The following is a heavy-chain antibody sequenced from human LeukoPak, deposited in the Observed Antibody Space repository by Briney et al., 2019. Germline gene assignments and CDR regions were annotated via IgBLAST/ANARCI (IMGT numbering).Heavy chain of an antibody. CDR1: GFTFSSYA. J-gene: IGHJ3*02. CDR2: ISSGGGGT. V-gene: IGHV3-23*01. Sequence: PGGSLRLSCAASGFTFSSYALSWVRQAPGKGLDWVSIISSGGGGTYYAASVKGRFTISRDNSKDTLYLQMNSLRAEDTAVCYCAKLGTTSSWYRGAFDMWGQGTLVTVSS. CDR3: AKLGTTSSWYRGAFDM. D-gene: IGHD6-13*01.